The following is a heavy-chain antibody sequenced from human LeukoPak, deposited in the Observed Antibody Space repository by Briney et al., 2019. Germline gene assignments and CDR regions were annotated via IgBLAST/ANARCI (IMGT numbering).Heavy chain of an antibody. CDR2: ISTSGSSI. Sequence: GGSLRLSCAASGFTFSDYYMIWIRQAPGNGLEWVSYISTSGSSIDYADSVKGRFTISRDNPKNSLYLQMTSLRAEATALYYCARATSEFFWGQGTLVTVSS. V-gene: IGHV3-11*01. J-gene: IGHJ1*01. CDR1: GFTFSDYY. D-gene: IGHD3-10*01. CDR3: ARATSEFF.